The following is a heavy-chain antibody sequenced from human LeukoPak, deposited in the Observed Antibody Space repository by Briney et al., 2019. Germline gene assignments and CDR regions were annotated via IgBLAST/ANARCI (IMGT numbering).Heavy chain of an antibody. D-gene: IGHD5-18*01. CDR2: ISAYNGNT. Sequence: GASVKVSCKASGYTFTSYGISWVRQAPGQGLEWMGWISAYNGNTNYAQKLQGRVTMTTDTSTSTAFMELRSLRSDDTAVYYCARDSPGASYGFKFSDYWGQGTLVTVSS. J-gene: IGHJ4*02. CDR3: ARDSPGASYGFKFSDY. V-gene: IGHV1-18*01. CDR1: GYTFTSYG.